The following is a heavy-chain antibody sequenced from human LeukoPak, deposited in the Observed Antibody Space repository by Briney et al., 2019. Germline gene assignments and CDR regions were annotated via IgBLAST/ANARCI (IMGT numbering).Heavy chain of an antibody. V-gene: IGHV3-30-3*01. CDR3: ARDRDYGDYTALDY. J-gene: IGHJ4*02. CDR2: ISYDGSNK. CDR1: GFTFSSYA. Sequence: GGSLRLSCAASGFTFSSYAMHWVRQAPGKGLEWVAVISYDGSNKYYADSVKGRFTISRDNSKNTLYLQMNSLRAEDTAVYYCARDRDYGDYTALDYWGQGTLVTVSS. D-gene: IGHD4-17*01.